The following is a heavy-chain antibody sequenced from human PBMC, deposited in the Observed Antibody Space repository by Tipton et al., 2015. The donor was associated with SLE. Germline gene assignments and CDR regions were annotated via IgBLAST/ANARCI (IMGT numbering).Heavy chain of an antibody. CDR1: GGSISSGDYY. J-gene: IGHJ2*01. Sequence: LRLSCTVSGGSISSGDYYWSWIRQPPGKGLEWIGYIYYSGSTYYNPSLKSRVTISVDTSKNQFSLKLSSVTAADTAVYYCARIPGQRRDWYFDLWGRGTLVTVSS. CDR2: IYYSGST. D-gene: IGHD6-25*01. CDR3: ARIPGQRRDWYFDL. V-gene: IGHV4-30-4*01.